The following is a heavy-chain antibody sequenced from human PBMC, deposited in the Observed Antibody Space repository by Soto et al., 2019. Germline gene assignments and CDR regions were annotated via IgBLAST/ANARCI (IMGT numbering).Heavy chain of an antibody. CDR3: ARDPGLRNGMSA. Sequence: EVQVVESGGDLVQPGGSLRLSCAASGFNVNSDYMNWVRQAPGKGLEWVSVIYSDGSTYYADSVNGRFSISRDNSKNMLNLEMSSLRAEDTAVYYCARDPGLRNGMSAWGQGTTVTVSS. J-gene: IGHJ6*02. CDR1: GFNVNSDY. CDR2: IYSDGST. V-gene: IGHV3-66*01.